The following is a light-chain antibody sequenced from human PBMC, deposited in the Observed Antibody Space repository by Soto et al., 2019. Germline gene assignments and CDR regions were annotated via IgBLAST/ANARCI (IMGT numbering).Light chain of an antibody. CDR1: QSISSW. CDR2: HAS. V-gene: IGKV1-5*03. CDR3: QQYNSYPLT. J-gene: IGKJ4*01. Sequence: DIHMTQSPSALSASVGDRVTISCRASQSISSWLAWYQQKPGKAPNLLIYHASRLESGVPSRFSGSGSGTEFTLTISNLLPDDFATYYCQQYNSYPLTFGGGTKVEIK.